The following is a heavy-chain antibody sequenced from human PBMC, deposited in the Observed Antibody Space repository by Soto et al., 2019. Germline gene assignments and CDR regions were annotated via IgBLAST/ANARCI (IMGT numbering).Heavy chain of an antibody. CDR1: GFTFSSYA. V-gene: IGHV3-23*01. J-gene: IGHJ6*02. D-gene: IGHD6-6*01. Sequence: GGSLRLSCAASGFTFSSYAMSWVRQAPGKGLEWVSAISGSGGSTCYADSVKGRFTISRDNSKNTLYLQMNSLRAEDTAVYYCAKDNLAARPWYYYYYYGMDVWGQGTTVTVSS. CDR3: AKDNLAARPWYYYYYYGMDV. CDR2: ISGSGGST.